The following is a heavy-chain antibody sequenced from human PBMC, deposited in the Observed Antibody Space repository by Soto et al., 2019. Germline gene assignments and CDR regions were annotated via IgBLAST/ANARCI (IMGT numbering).Heavy chain of an antibody. Sequence: PGGSLRLSCAASGLTFSSYAMHWVRQAPGKGLEWVAVISYDGSNKYYADSVKGRFTISRDNSKNTLYLQMNSLRAEDTAVYYCAKERYRDFWSGSQGPYYYYGIDVWGQGTTVTVSS. D-gene: IGHD3-3*01. V-gene: IGHV3-30-3*01. CDR3: AKERYRDFWSGSQGPYYYYGIDV. CDR2: ISYDGSNK. CDR1: GLTFSSYA. J-gene: IGHJ6*02.